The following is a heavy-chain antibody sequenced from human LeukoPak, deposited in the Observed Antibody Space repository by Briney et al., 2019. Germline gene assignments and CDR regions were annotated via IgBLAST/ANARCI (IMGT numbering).Heavy chain of an antibody. Sequence: PSETLSLTCTVSGGSISSGGYDWSWVRQHPGKGLEWIVYIYYSGSTYYNPSLKSRVTLSVDTSKNQFSLKLSSVTAADTAVYYCARVNAMKTDYVWGSYRANYFDYWGQGTLVTVSS. V-gene: IGHV4-31*03. J-gene: IGHJ4*02. CDR2: IYYSGST. D-gene: IGHD3-16*02. CDR3: ARVNAMKTDYVWGSYRANYFDY. CDR1: GGSISSGGYD.